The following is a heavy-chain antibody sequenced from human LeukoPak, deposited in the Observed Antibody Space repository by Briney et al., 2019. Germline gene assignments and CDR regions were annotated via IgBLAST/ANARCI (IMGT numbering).Heavy chain of an antibody. J-gene: IGHJ4*02. CDR3: ARTMVRGVKLSILDY. D-gene: IGHD3-10*01. Sequence: ASVKVSCKASGYTFTGYYMHWVRQAPGQGLEWMGWINPNSGGTNYAQKFQGRVTMTRDTSISTAYMELSRLRSDDTAVYYCARTMVRGVKLSILDYWGQGTLVTVSS. CDR1: GYTFTGYY. V-gene: IGHV1-2*02. CDR2: INPNSGGT.